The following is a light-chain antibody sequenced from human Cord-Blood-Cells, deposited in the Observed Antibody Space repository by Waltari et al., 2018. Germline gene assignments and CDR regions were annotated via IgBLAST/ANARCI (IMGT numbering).Light chain of an antibody. J-gene: IGKJ2*01. Sequence: DIVMTQSPDSLAVSLGERATINCKSSWSVLYSSNNKNYLAWYQQKPGQPPKLLIYWASTRESGVPDRFSGSGSGTDFTLTISSLQAEDVAVYYCQQYYSTPYTFGQGTKLEIK. V-gene: IGKV4-1*01. CDR2: WAS. CDR1: WSVLYSSNNKNY. CDR3: QQYYSTPYT.